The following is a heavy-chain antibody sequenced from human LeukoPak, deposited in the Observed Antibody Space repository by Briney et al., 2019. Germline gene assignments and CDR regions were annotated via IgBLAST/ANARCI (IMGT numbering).Heavy chain of an antibody. V-gene: IGHV1-69*13. CDR2: IIPIFGTA. CDR3: ATRLIYYDSSGYPGGNGAFDI. CDR1: GGTFSSYA. D-gene: IGHD3-22*01. Sequence: SVKVSCKASGGTFSSYAISWVRQAPGQGLEWMGGIIPIFGTANYAQKFQGRVTITADESTSTAYMELSSLRSEDTAVYYCATRLIYYDSSGYPGGNGAFDIWGQGTMVTVSS. J-gene: IGHJ3*02.